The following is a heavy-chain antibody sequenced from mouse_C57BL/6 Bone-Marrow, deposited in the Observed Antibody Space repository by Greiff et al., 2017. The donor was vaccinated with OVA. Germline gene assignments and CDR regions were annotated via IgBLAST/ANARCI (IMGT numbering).Heavy chain of an antibody. J-gene: IGHJ3*01. CDR2: IAPSDSYT. V-gene: IGHV1-69*01. CDR1: GYTFTSYW. Sequence: QVQLQQPGAELVMPGASVKLSCKASGYTFTSYWMHWVKQRPGQGLEWIGEIAPSDSYTNYNQKFKGKSTLTVDKSSSTAYMQLSSLTSEDSAVYYCARRRWLLPFAYWGQGTLVTVSA. CDR3: ARRRWLLPFAY. D-gene: IGHD2-3*01.